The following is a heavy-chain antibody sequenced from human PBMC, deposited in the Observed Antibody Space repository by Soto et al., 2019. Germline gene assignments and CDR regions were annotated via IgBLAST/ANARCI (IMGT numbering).Heavy chain of an antibody. CDR3: ARGDYVGY. CDR2: TNHSGST. CDR1: GGSFSGYY. V-gene: IGHV4-34*01. J-gene: IGHJ4*02. Sequence: QVQLQQWGAGLLKPSETLSLTCAVYGGSFSGYYWSWIRQPPGKGLEWIGETNHSGSTNYNPSLKSRVTISVDTSKNQFSLKLSSVTAADTAVYYCARGDYVGYWGQGTLVTVSS.